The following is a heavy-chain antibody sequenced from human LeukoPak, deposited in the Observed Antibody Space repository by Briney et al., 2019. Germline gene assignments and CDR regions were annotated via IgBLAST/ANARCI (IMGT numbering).Heavy chain of an antibody. CDR1: GFTFSDYY. Sequence: GGSPRLSCVASGFTFSDYYMSWIRQAPGKGLECVSYISSSGGTIYYADSVKGRFTISRDNAKNSLYLQMNSLRAEDTAVYYCARDREPTDAFDIWGQGTMVTVSS. V-gene: IGHV3-11*01. CDR3: ARDREPTDAFDI. J-gene: IGHJ3*02. CDR2: ISSSGGTI. D-gene: IGHD1-26*01.